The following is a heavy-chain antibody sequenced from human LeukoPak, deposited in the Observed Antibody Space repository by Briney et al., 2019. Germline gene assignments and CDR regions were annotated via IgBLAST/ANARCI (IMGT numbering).Heavy chain of an antibody. CDR3: ARDQGWLHQIMQGPLDY. CDR2: ISAYNGNT. V-gene: IGHV1-18*01. D-gene: IGHD5-24*01. J-gene: IGHJ4*02. Sequence: ASVKVSCKASGYTFTSYGISWVRQAPGQGLEWMGWISAYNGNTNYAQKLQGRVTMTTDTSTSTAYMELRSLRSDGTAVYYCARDQGWLHQIMQGPLDYWGQGTLVTVSS. CDR1: GYTFTSYG.